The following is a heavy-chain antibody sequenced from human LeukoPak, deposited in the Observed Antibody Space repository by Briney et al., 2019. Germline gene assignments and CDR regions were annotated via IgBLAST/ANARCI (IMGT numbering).Heavy chain of an antibody. CDR2: ITYISSYI. J-gene: IGHJ6*04. V-gene: IGHV3-21*01. CDR1: GFTFSSYS. CDR3: AKDLAMIPMAD. Sequence: GRSLRLSCAASGFTFSSYSMNWVRQAPGKGLEWVSAITYISSYIYYADSVKGRFTISRDNPKNTLYLQMNSLRAEDTALYYCAKDLAMIPMADWGKGNTVTVSS. D-gene: IGHD5-12*01.